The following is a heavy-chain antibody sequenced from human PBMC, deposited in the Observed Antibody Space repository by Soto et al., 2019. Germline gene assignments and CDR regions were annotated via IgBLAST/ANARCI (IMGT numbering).Heavy chain of an antibody. CDR2: IHSAGSST. V-gene: IGHV3-74*03. J-gene: IGHJ3*01. CDR3: ARGDRGAFDL. CDR1: GFTFSYYW. D-gene: IGHD5-12*01. Sequence: EVQLVESGGGLVQPGESLRLSCAASGFTFSYYWMHWVRQAPGKGLVWVSRIHSAGSSTTYADLVKGRFTSSSDNAMKTVYLQMNSLRAEDTAVYYCARGDRGAFDLWGQGTVVTVSS.